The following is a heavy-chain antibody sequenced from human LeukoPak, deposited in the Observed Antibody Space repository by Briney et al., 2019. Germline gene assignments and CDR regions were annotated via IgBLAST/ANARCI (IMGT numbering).Heavy chain of an antibody. CDR2: ISVSGGST. J-gene: IGHJ6*02. Sequence: PGGSLRLSCAASGFTFSSYAMSWVRQAPGKGLEWVSAISVSGGSTYYADSVKGRCTISRDNSKNTLYLQMNSLRAEDTAVYYCAKSLPRYYYYGMDVWGQGTTVTVSS. CDR1: GFTFSSYA. V-gene: IGHV3-23*01. CDR3: AKSLPRYYYYGMDV.